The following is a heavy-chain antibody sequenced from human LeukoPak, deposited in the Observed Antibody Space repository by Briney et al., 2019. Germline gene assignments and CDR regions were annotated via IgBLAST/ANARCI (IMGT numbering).Heavy chain of an antibody. Sequence: GGSLRLSCAASGFTFSSYAMHWVRQAPGKGLEWVAVISYDGSNKYYADSVKGRFTISRDNSKNTLYLQMNSLRAEDTAVYYCAKCLGTYYDFRSGYYTSFDYWGQGTLVTVSS. D-gene: IGHD3-3*01. CDR3: AKCLGTYYDFRSGYYTSFDY. V-gene: IGHV3-30-3*02. CDR1: GFTFSSYA. J-gene: IGHJ4*02. CDR2: ISYDGSNK.